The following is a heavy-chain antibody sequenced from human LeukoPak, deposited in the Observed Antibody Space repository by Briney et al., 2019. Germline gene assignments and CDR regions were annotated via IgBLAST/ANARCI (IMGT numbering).Heavy chain of an antibody. CDR2: IKQDGSEK. J-gene: IGHJ6*02. CDR3: ARDQYGDYYYYYGMDV. CDR1: GFTFSSYW. D-gene: IGHD4-17*01. V-gene: IGHV3-7*01. Sequence: GGSLRLSCAASGFTFSSYWMSRVRQAPGKGLEWVANIKQDGSEKYYVDSVKGRFTISRDNAKNSLYLQMNSLRAEDTAVYYCARDQYGDYYYYYGMDVWGQGTTVTVSS.